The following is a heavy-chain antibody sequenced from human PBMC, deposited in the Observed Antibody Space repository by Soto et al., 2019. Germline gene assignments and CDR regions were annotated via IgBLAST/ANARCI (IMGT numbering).Heavy chain of an antibody. J-gene: IGHJ3*02. Sequence: PGGSLRLSCAASGFTFSSYWMSWVRQAPGKGLEWVANIKQDGSEKYYVDSVKGRFTISRDNSKNTLYLQMNSLRAEDTAVYYCAKAQYYYDSSGFNDAFDIWGQGTMVTVSS. CDR3: AKAQYYYDSSGFNDAFDI. CDR1: GFTFSSYW. CDR2: IKQDGSEK. D-gene: IGHD3-22*01. V-gene: IGHV3-7*03.